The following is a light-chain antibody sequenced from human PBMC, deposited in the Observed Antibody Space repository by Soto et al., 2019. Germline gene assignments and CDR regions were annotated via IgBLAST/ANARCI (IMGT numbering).Light chain of an antibody. V-gene: IGKV3D-20*02. Sequence: EIVLTQSPGTLSLSPGERATLSCRASQSVDSSYLAWYQQKPGQAPRLLIYGASSRATGIPDRFSGSGSGTDFTLTISSLEPEDFAVYYCQQRSNWPPTFGGGTKVDIK. J-gene: IGKJ4*01. CDR2: GAS. CDR1: QSVDSSY. CDR3: QQRSNWPPT.